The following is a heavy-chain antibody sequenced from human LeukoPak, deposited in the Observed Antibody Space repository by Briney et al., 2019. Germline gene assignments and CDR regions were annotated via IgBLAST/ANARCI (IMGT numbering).Heavy chain of an antibody. CDR3: ARENYDSSGYYCFDY. V-gene: IGHV4-39*07. Sequence: SETLSLTCTVSGGSISSSSYYWGWIRQPPGKGLEWIGSIYYSGSTYYNPSLKSRVTISVDTSKNQFSLKLSSVTAADTAVYYCARENYDSSGYYCFDYWGQGTLVTVSS. CDR1: GGSISSSSYY. D-gene: IGHD3-22*01. CDR2: IYYSGST. J-gene: IGHJ4*02.